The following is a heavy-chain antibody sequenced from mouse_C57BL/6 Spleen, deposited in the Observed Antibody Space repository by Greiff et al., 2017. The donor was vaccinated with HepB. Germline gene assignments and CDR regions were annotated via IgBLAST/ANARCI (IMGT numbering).Heavy chain of an antibody. CDR3: ARSWDSGAMDY. Sequence: QVHVKQSGAELVRPGSSVKLSCKASGYTFTSYWMDWVKQRPGQGLEWIGNIYPSDSETHYNQKFKDKATLTVDKSSSTAYMQLSSLTSEDSAVYYSARSWDSGAMDYWGQGTSVTVSS. D-gene: IGHD4-1*01. V-gene: IGHV1-61*01. CDR1: GYTFTSYW. CDR2: IYPSDSET. J-gene: IGHJ4*01.